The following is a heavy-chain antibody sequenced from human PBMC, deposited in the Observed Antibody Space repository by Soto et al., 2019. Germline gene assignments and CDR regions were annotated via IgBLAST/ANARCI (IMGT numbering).Heavy chain of an antibody. J-gene: IGHJ4*02. CDR3: AREAAALGNDY. V-gene: IGHV1-8*01. CDR1: GYTFTNYD. Sequence: ASVQVSCKASGYTFTNYDINWVRQATGQGLEWMGWMNPNSGNTGYAQKFQGRVTMTRNTSISTAYMELSSLRSEDTAVYYCAREAAALGNDYWGQGTLVTVPQ. CDR2: MNPNSGNT. D-gene: IGHD2-2*01.